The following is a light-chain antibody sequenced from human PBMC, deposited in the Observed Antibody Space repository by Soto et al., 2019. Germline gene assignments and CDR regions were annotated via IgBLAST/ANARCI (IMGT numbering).Light chain of an antibody. Sequence: QSALTQPASVSGSPGQSISISCTGTSSDVGGYNYVSWYQQQPGKAPKLMIYEVSSRPSGVSDRFSGSKSGNTASLTISGLRAEDEADYYCSSYTSSTPYVFGTGTKVTVL. V-gene: IGLV2-14*01. CDR1: SSDVGGYNY. J-gene: IGLJ1*01. CDR2: EVS. CDR3: SSYTSSTPYV.